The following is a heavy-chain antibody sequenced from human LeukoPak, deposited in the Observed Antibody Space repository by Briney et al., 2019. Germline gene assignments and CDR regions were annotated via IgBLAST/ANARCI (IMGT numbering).Heavy chain of an antibody. D-gene: IGHD3-3*01. V-gene: IGHV3-7*01. CDR2: IKEDGSEK. J-gene: IGHJ6*03. Sequence: GGSLRLSCAASGFTFSSYWMNWVRQAPGRGLEWVANIKEDGSEKYYVESVKGRFTISRDNAKSSLYLQMNSLRVEDTAVYYCTRAYDFWSGYSSGYYHYYMDVWGKGTTVTVSS. CDR1: GFTFSSYW. CDR3: TRAYDFWSGYSSGYYHYYMDV.